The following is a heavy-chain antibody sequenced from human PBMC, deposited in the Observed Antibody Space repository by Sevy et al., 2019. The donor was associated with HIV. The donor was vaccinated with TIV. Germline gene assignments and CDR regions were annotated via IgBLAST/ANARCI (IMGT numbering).Heavy chain of an antibody. D-gene: IGHD2-2*01. CDR3: ASVAVGVVVPAAMRVSGGWFDP. CDR2: ISYDGSNK. J-gene: IGHJ5*02. Sequence: GGSLRLSCAASGFTFSSYAMHWVRQAPGKGLEWVAVISYDGSNKYYADSVKGRFTIAMDNSKNTLYLQMNSLRAEDTAVYYCASVAVGVVVPAAMRVSGGWFDPWGQGTLVTVSS. CDR1: GFTFSSYA. V-gene: IGHV3-30-3*01.